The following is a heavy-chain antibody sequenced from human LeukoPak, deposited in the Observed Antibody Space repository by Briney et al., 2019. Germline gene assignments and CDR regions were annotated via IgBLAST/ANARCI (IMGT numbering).Heavy chain of an antibody. CDR1: GCPFSTYA. Sequence: GGSLRLSCAASGCPFSTYAMHWVRRAPGKGLDWVAAISYDGSKNYYADSAKGRFTISRDNSKNTVYLQMNSLTAEDTAVYYCARGNSYCSGASCYSSGGLGYWGQGTPVTVSS. CDR3: ARGNSYCSGASCYSSGGLGY. CDR2: ISYDGSKN. J-gene: IGHJ4*02. D-gene: IGHD2-15*01. V-gene: IGHV3-33*01.